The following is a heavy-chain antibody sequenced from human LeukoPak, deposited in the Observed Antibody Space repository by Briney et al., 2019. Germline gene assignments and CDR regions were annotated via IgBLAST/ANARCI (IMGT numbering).Heavy chain of an antibody. J-gene: IGHJ5*02. CDR2: ISNSGSTI. V-gene: IGHV3-11*04. CDR3: AREYDFWSGCP. CDR1: GFTFSDYY. D-gene: IGHD3-3*01. Sequence: PGGSLRLSCAASGFTFSDYYMSWIRQAPGKGLEWISSISNSGSTIYSADSVKGRFTISRDNAKNSLYLQMNSLRAEDTAVYYCAREYDFWSGCPWGQGTLVTVSS.